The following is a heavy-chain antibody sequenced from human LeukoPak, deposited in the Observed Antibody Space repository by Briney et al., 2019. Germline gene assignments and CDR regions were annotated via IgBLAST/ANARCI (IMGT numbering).Heavy chain of an antibody. J-gene: IGHJ4*02. CDR2: INPSGGST. D-gene: IGHD5-18*01. CDR1: GYTFTSYY. V-gene: IGHV1-46*01. CDR3: ARRYSYGNFDY. Sequence: ASVKVSCNASGYTFTSYYMHWVRQAPGQGLEWMGIINPSGGSTSYAQKFQGRVTMTRDTSTSTVYMELSSPRSEDTAVYYCARRYSYGNFDYWGQGTLVTVSS.